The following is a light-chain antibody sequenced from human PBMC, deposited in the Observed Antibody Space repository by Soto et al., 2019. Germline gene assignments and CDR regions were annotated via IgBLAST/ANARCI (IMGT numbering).Light chain of an antibody. J-gene: IGKJ1*01. CDR1: QSVSSNY. CDR3: EQHGRSPVT. CDR2: GAS. V-gene: IGKV3-20*01. Sequence: EIVLTQSPGTLSLSPGERATLSCRASQSVSSNYLAWYQQKPGQAPRLLIFGASSRASGIPDRFSGSGSGPDFTLTIGRLEPEDLAVYYCEQHGRSPVTFGQGTKVEIK.